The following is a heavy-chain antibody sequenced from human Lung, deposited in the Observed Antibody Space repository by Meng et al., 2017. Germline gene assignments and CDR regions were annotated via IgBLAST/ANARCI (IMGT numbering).Heavy chain of an antibody. J-gene: IGHJ4*02. CDR1: GGSFSDYY. Sequence: QLRLRHWGPGLLKPSETLALSCFVSGGSFSDYYWSWIRQPPGKGLEWIGEINHSGSTNYNPSLESRATISVDTSQNNLSLKLSSVTAADSAVYYCARGPTTMAHDFDYWGQGTLVTVSS. D-gene: IGHD4-11*01. CDR2: INHSGST. V-gene: IGHV4-34*01. CDR3: ARGPTTMAHDFDY.